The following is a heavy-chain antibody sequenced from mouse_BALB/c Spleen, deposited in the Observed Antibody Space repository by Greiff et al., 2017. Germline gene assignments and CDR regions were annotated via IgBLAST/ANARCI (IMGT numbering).Heavy chain of an antibody. D-gene: IGHD2-2*01. CDR1: GFSLTSYG. V-gene: IGHV2-9*02. CDR2: IWAGGST. CDR3: ARAGDLWLRRNYAMDY. J-gene: IGHJ4*01. Sequence: VQLQESGPGLVAPSQSLSITCTVSGFSLTSYGVHWVRQPPGKGLEWLGVIWAGGSTNYNSALMSRLSISKDNSKSQVFLKMNSLQTDDTAMYYCARAGDLWLRRNYAMDYWGQGTSVTVSS.